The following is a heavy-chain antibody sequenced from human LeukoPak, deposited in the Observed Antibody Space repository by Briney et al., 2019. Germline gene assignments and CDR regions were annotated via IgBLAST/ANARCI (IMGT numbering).Heavy chain of an antibody. V-gene: IGHV1-2*02. J-gene: IGHJ4*02. D-gene: IGHD6-13*01. CDR1: GFTVSGTY. CDR2: IDPSSGGT. CDR3: ARDRIAPAGSIIDY. Sequence: GGSLRLTCAASGFTVSGTYMDWVRQAPGKGLEWMGWIDPSSGGTNSAQKFQGRVTMARDTSITTVYMELSSLTSDDTAIYFCARDRIAPAGSIIDYWGQGTLVTVSS.